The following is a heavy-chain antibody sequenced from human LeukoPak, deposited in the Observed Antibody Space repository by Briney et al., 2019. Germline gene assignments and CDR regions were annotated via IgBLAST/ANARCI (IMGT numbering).Heavy chain of an antibody. CDR1: GFTFDDSG. CDR3: ARNSLFGALYYYYGMDV. Sequence: PGGSLRLSCTASGFTFDDSGMSWVRQPRGKGLERIGEINHSGSTNYNPSLKSRVTISVDTSKNQFSLKLSSVTAADTAVYYCARNSLFGALYYYYGMDVWGQGTTVTVSS. CDR2: INHSGST. V-gene: IGHV4-34*01. J-gene: IGHJ6*02. D-gene: IGHD3-10*02.